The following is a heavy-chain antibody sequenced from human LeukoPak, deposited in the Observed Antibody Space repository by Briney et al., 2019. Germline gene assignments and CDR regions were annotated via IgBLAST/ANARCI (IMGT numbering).Heavy chain of an antibody. CDR1: GFSVGSGYF. V-gene: IGHV4-38-2*01. D-gene: IGHD6-19*01. CDR3: ARVKNIAVAADYFDS. Sequence: KTSETLSLTCAVSGFSVGSGYFWGWIRQPHGKGLKWIGSVHHSGNTYYNPSLKSRVAASVDTSKNQFSLRLNSVTAADTAIYHCARVKNIAVAADYFDSWGQGTLVTVSS. CDR2: VHHSGNT. J-gene: IGHJ4*02.